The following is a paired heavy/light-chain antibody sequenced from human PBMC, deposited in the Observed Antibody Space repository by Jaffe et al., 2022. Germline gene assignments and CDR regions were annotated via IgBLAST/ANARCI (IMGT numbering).Light chain of an antibody. Sequence: QTVVTQEPSFSVSPGGTVTLTCGLSSGSVSTTYYPSWYQQTPGQTPRTLIYNTNSRSSGVPDRFSGSILGNKAALTITGAQAEDECDYYCVLYLGSGNMGSGIWEFGGGTKLTVL. V-gene: IGLV8-61*01. CDR2: NTN. CDR3: VLYLGSGNMGSGIWE. J-gene: IGLJ3*02. CDR1: SGSVSTTYY.
Heavy chain of an antibody. CDR3: LTTVGSDAGLGGY. CDR2: TRYDGRYE. Sequence: QVQLVESGGGVVQPGGSLRLSCAASGFTFSSYGMHWVRQAPGKGLEWVSLTRYDGRYEYYAHSVKGRFTISRDNSKNMLHLQMNSLRAEDTAVYYCLTTVGSDAGLGGYWGQGTLVTVSS. D-gene: IGHD4-4*01. V-gene: IGHV3-30*02. J-gene: IGHJ4*02. CDR1: GFTFSSYG.